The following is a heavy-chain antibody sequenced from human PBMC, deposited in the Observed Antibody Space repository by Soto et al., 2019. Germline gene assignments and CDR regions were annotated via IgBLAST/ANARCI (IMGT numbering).Heavy chain of an antibody. D-gene: IGHD4-17*01. V-gene: IGHV4-30-4*01. CDR2: INYSGRT. J-gene: IGHJ3*02. CDR1: SGSISSSDYY. CDR3: ARQPTVVTPETAFDI. Sequence: TLSLTCSVSSGSISSSDYYWSLIRQPPGKGLEWIGYINYSGRTYYKPSLKSRLSISVDTSKNQFSLKLSSVTAADTAVYYCARQPTVVTPETAFDIWGQGTMDTVSS.